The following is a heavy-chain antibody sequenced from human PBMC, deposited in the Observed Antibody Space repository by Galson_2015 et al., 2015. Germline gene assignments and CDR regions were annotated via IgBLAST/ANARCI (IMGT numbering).Heavy chain of an antibody. J-gene: IGHJ5*02. Sequence: SVKVSCKASGYTFTYRYLHWVRQAPGQALEWMGWITPFNGNTNYAQKFQDRVTITRDRSMSTAYMELSSLRSEDTAMYYCARSALGYGDYTGDNWFDPWGQGTLVTVSS. V-gene: IGHV1-45*02. CDR2: ITPFNGNT. CDR1: GYTFTYRY. D-gene: IGHD4-17*01. CDR3: ARSALGYGDYTGDNWFDP.